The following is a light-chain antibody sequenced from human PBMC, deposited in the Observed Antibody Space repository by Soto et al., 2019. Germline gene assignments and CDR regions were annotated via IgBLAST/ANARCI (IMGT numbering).Light chain of an antibody. CDR2: KVS. CDR1: QSIDNW. Sequence: DIQMTQSPSTLSASVGAIVTITCRASQSIDNWLAWYQQKPGKAPKILIYKVSNLDTGVPSRFSGSGSGAEFTLYISSLQPDDFATYYCQHLKTFGQGTKVEIK. J-gene: IGKJ1*01. CDR3: QHLKT. V-gene: IGKV1-5*03.